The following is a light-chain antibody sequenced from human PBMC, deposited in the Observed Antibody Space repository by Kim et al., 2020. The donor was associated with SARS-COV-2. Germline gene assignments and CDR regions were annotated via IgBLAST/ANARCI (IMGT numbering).Light chain of an antibody. CDR1: SSAVGGYNF. CDR2: NVS. V-gene: IGLV2-14*03. Sequence: GQSITMSCTGSSSAVGGYNFVSWYQQHPGKAPKVMIYNVSNRPSGVSNRFSGSKSGNTASLTISGRQAEDEADYYCSSYTSSSTWVFGGGTTLTVL. CDR3: SSYTSSSTWV. J-gene: IGLJ3*02.